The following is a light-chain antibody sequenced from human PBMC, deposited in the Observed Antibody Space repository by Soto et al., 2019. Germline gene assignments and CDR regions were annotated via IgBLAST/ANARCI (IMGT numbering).Light chain of an antibody. V-gene: IGKV3-20*01. Sequence: EIVLTQSPGTLTLSPGERATLSCRASQTVYSNYLAWYQQKPGQAPRLLIHGASSRATDIPGRFSGSGSGTDFTLTISRLEPEDFAVYYCQHYGSAPRTFGQGTKVDIK. J-gene: IGKJ1*01. CDR2: GAS. CDR1: QTVYSNY. CDR3: QHYGSAPRT.